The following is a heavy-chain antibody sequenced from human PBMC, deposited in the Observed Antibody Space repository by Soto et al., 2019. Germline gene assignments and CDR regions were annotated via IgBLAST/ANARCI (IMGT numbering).Heavy chain of an antibody. Sequence: PGGSLRLSCAASGFTFSSYWMSWVRQAPGKGLEWVANIKQDGSEKYYVDSVKGRFTISRDNAKNSLYLQMNSLRAEDTAVYYCAREGQRITIFGVVTNYFDYWGQGTLVTVSS. V-gene: IGHV3-7*03. CDR3: AREGQRITIFGVVTNYFDY. CDR2: IKQDGSEK. CDR1: GFTFSSYW. D-gene: IGHD3-3*01. J-gene: IGHJ4*02.